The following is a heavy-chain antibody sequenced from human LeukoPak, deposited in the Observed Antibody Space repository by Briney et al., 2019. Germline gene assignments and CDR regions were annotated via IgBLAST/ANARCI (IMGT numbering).Heavy chain of an antibody. CDR2: ISSSSSYI. CDR3: ARARYGDYYYFDY. V-gene: IGHV3-21*01. CDR1: GFTFCSYS. Sequence: GGSLRLSCAASGFTFCSYSMNWVRQAPGKGLEWVSSISSSSSYIYYADSVKGRFTISRDNAKNSLYLQMNSLRAEDTAVYYCARARYGDYYYFDYWGQGTLVTVSS. D-gene: IGHD4-17*01. J-gene: IGHJ4*02.